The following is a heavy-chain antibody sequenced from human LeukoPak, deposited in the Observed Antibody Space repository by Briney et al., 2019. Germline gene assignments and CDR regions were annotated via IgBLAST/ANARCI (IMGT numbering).Heavy chain of an antibody. J-gene: IGHJ4*02. CDR1: GDSVSSNRAA. D-gene: IGHD6-13*01. Sequence: SQTLSLTCAISGDSVSSNRAAWDWIRQSPSRGLEWLGRTYYRSQWENDYALSLKSRITINSDTSNNQFSLHLNSVTPEDTAVYYCAREGQHLDYWGQGTLVTVSS. CDR3: AREGQHLDY. V-gene: IGHV6-1*01. CDR2: TYYRSQWEN.